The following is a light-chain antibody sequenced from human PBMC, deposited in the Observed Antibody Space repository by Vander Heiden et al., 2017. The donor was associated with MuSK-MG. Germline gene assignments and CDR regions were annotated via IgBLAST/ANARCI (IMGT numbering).Light chain of an antibody. CDR1: SGSVSTSYY. Sequence: QTVVTQQPSLSVSPGGTVTPTCGLSSGSVSTSYYPSWYQQTQGPPPRTLIVSTSTRSAGVPDRVAASILGNTAGPTITGAQTKNVSNDDYVVLMGSSSFVFARGTKVTVL. V-gene: IGLV8-61*01. J-gene: IGLJ1*01. CDR2: STS. CDR3: VVLMGSSSFV.